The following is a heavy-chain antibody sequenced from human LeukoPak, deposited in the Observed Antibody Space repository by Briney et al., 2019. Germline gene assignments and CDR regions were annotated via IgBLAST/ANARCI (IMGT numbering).Heavy chain of an antibody. CDR3: ARDLWPGIVPAP. CDR1: GFTVSSKY. Sequence: GGSLRLSCAASGFTVSSKYMSWVRQAPGKGLEWVSRINSGGSSTSYADSVKGRFTISRDNAKNTLYLQMNSLRAEDTAVYYCARDLWPGIVPAPWGQGTLVTVSS. CDR2: INSGGSST. J-gene: IGHJ5*02. V-gene: IGHV3-74*01. D-gene: IGHD2-2*01.